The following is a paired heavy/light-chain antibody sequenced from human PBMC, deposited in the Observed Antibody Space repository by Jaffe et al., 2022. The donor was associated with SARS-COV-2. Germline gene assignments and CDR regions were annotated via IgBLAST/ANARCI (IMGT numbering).Heavy chain of an antibody. D-gene: IGHD6-19*01. CDR2: IYSNENT. J-gene: IGHJ4*02. Sequence: QLQLQESGPGLVKPSETLSLTCTVSGGSISSSSYYWGWIRQPPGKGLEYIGTIYSNENTYYNPSLKSRVAIFVDTSKNQFSLKLTSVTAADTAVYYCASGYNTAWYLDGLIDFWGQGTQVTVSS. V-gene: IGHV4-39*01. CDR3: ASGYNTAWYLDGLIDF. CDR1: GGSISSSSYY.
Light chain of an antibody. CDR2: AAS. V-gene: IGKV1-27*01. CDR1: QDIRNY. J-gene: IGKJ4*01. CDR3: QKYNRDPT. Sequence: DIQMTQSPSSLSASVGDRVTITCRANQDIRNYLAWYQQKPGRAPKFLIYAASTLQSGVPSRFSGSGSGTEFTLTISSLQPEDVATYYCQKYNRDPTFGGGTKVDIK.